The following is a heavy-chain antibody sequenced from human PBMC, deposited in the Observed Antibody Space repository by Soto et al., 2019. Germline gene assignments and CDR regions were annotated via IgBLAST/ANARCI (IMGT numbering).Heavy chain of an antibody. CDR3: ARSVEGHFDY. Sequence: EVQLEESGGDLVQRGGSLRLSCAASGFTFNIYSMNWVRQAPGKGLEWFSYITSDTKTIKYADSVKGRFTISRDNAKNSVYLHMNSLRDEATAVYYCARSVEGHFDYWGQGTVVTVSS. J-gene: IGHJ4*02. V-gene: IGHV3-48*02. CDR1: GFTFNIYS. D-gene: IGHD6-19*01. CDR2: ITSDTKTI.